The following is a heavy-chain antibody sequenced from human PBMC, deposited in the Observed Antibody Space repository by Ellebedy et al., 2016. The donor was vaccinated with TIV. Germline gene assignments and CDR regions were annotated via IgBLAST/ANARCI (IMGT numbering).Heavy chain of an antibody. CDR1: GGSISSGSYY. Sequence: MPSETLSLICTVSGGSISSGSYYWSWIRQHPGKGLEWIGYIYYSGSTNYNPSLKSRVTISVDTSKNQFSLKLSSVTAADTAVYYCARDVGITAAGTRGWFDPWGQGTLVTVSS. D-gene: IGHD6-13*01. V-gene: IGHV4-61*01. CDR3: ARDVGITAAGTRGWFDP. J-gene: IGHJ5*02. CDR2: IYYSGST.